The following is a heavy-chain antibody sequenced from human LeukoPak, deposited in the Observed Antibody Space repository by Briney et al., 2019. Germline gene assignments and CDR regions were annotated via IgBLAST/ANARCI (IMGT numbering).Heavy chain of an antibody. J-gene: IGHJ4*02. CDR2: ISTSSYSSM. CDR1: GFTFSNYG. Sequence: PGASLRLSCVASGFTFSNYGMTWVRQAPGKGLEWISYISTSSYSSMYYADSVTGRFTISRDNAKNSLYLQMNSLRAEDTAVYYCARDLVITFGGVARNTDYWGQGNRVPVFS. V-gene: IGHV3-48*04. D-gene: IGHD3-16*01. CDR3: ARDLVITFGGVARNTDY.